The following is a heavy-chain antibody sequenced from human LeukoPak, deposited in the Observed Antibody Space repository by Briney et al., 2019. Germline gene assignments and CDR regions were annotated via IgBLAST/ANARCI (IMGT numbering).Heavy chain of an antibody. CDR1: AFTFSTYS. CDR2: ISGNSAYI. D-gene: IGHD2-21*02. V-gene: IGHV3-21*01. J-gene: IGHJ4*02. CDR3: ARDQAVTAPTFDS. Sequence: GGSLRLSCAASAFTFSTYSMNWVRQAPGKGLEWVSSISGNSAYISYADSVKGRFTISRDNAKNSLYLQMNSLRAEDTAVYYCARDQAVTAPTFDSWGQGTLVTVSS.